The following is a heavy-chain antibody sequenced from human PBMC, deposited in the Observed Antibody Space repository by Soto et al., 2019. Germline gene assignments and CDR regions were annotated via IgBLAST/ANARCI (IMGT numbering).Heavy chain of an antibody. J-gene: IGHJ6*02. CDR1: GYSFTTYW. CDR3: ARQAAAGKYYYAMDV. Sequence: LGESLKISCKGSGYSFTTYWIGWVRQMPGKGLEGMVIIYPGDSDTRYSPSFQGQVNISADKSINTTNLKWSRQKASDTAIYYCARQAAAGKYYYAMDVWGQGTTVTVSS. V-gene: IGHV5-51*01. CDR2: IYPGDSDT. D-gene: IGHD6-13*01.